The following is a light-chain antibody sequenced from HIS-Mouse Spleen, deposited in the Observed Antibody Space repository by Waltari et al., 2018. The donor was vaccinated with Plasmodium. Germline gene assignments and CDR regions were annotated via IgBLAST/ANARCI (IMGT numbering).Light chain of an antibody. J-gene: IGKJ1*01. Sequence: DIVMTQSPLSLPVTPGEPASIPCRSSQSLLHSNGYNYLDWYLQKPGQSPQLLIYLGSNRASGVPDRFSGSGSGTDFTLKISRVEAEDVGVYYCMQALQTPVGFGQGTKVEIK. CDR3: MQALQTPVG. V-gene: IGKV2-28*01. CDR1: QSLLHSNGYNY. CDR2: LGS.